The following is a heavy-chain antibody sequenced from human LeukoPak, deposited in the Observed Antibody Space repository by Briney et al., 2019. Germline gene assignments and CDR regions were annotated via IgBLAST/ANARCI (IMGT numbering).Heavy chain of an antibody. Sequence: PGGSLRLSCAASGFTFSSYAMSWVRQAPGKGLEWVSAISGSGGSTYYADSVKGRFTISRDNSKNTLYLQMNSLRAEDTAVYYCAKPGGRGSGSYKGYYFDYWGQGTLVTVSS. J-gene: IGHJ4*02. CDR3: AKPGGRGSGSYKGYYFDY. CDR1: GFTFSSYA. V-gene: IGHV3-23*01. CDR2: ISGSGGST. D-gene: IGHD3-10*01.